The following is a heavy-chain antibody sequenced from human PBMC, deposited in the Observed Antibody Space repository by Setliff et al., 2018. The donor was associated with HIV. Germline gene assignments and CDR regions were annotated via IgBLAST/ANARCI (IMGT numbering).Heavy chain of an antibody. CDR3: ARPWRGDSSGYGGGAFDI. J-gene: IGHJ3*02. CDR1: GLTFDDYG. Sequence: GGSLRLSCAASGLTFDDYGMSWVRQAPGKGLEWVSAISGSGGSTYYADSVKGRFTISRDNSKNTLYRQMNSLRAEDTAVYYCARPWRGDSSGYGGGAFDIWGQGTMVTVSS. V-gene: IGHV3-23*01. D-gene: IGHD3-22*01. CDR2: ISGSGGST.